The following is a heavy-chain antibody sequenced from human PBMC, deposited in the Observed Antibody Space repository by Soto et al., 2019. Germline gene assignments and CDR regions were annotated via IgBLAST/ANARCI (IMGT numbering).Heavy chain of an antibody. D-gene: IGHD3-16*02. CDR3: AKDSPPTTFGGVIVNPPVDY. Sequence: GGSLRLSCAASGFTFSSYAMSWVRQAPGKGLEWVSAISGSGGSTYYADSVKGRFTISRDNSKNTLYLQMNSLRAEDTAVYYCAKDSPPTTFGGVIVNPPVDYWGQGTLVTVSS. J-gene: IGHJ4*02. CDR2: ISGSGGST. CDR1: GFTFSSYA. V-gene: IGHV3-23*01.